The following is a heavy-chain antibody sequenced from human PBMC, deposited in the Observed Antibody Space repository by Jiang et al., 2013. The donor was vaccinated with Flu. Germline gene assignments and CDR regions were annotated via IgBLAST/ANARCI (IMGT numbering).Heavy chain of an antibody. D-gene: IGHD3-22*01. Sequence: VQLVESGGGLVQPGGSLRLSCAASGFTFSSYSMNWVRQAPGKGLEWVSYISSSSSTIYYADSVKGRFTISRDNAKNSLYLQMNSLRAEDTAVYYCARDLYYYDSSGYYDYWGQGTLVTVSS. V-gene: IGHV3-48*01. CDR2: ISSSSSTI. CDR3: ARDLYYYDSSGYYDY. CDR1: GFTFSSYS. J-gene: IGHJ4*02.